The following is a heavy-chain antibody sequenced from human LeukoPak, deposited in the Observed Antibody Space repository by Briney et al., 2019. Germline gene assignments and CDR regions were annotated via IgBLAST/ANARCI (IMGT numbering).Heavy chain of an antibody. V-gene: IGHV1-46*03. Sequence: ASVKVSCKASGYTFTSYYMHWVRQAPGQGLEWMGIINPGGGSTSYAQKFQGRVTMTRDTSTSTVYMELSSLRSEDTAVYYCARAYIVVVPAARGNWFDPWGQGTLVTVSS. J-gene: IGHJ5*02. CDR3: ARAYIVVVPAARGNWFDP. D-gene: IGHD2-2*01. CDR2: INPGGGST. CDR1: GYTFTSYY.